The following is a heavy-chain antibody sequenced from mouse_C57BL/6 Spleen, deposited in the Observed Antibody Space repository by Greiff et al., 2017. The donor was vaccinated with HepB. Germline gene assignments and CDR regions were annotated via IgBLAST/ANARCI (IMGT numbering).Heavy chain of an antibody. CDR3: ARTTVDYYAIDY. CDR2: IYPGSGNT. Sequence: QVQLQQSGPELVKPGASVKISCKASGYSFTSYYIHWVKQRPGQGLEWIGWIYPGSGNTKYNEKFKGKATLTADTSSSTAYMQLSSLTSEDSAVYYCARTTVDYYAIDYWGQGTSVTVSS. J-gene: IGHJ4*01. V-gene: IGHV1-66*01. D-gene: IGHD1-1*01. CDR1: GYSFTSYY.